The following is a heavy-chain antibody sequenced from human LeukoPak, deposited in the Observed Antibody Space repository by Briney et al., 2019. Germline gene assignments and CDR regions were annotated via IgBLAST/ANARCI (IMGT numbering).Heavy chain of an antibody. J-gene: IGHJ6*02. Sequence: PGGSLRLSCAASGFTFSNYWMHWVRQVPGKGLLWVSRINSDGSSTREADSVKGRITISRDNAKNTLYLQMNSLRAEDTAIYYCARSHYYDSSGYFSYYYALDVWGQGTTVTVSS. CDR2: INSDGSST. CDR3: ARSHYYDSSGYFSYYYALDV. CDR1: GFTFSNYW. V-gene: IGHV3-74*01. D-gene: IGHD3-22*01.